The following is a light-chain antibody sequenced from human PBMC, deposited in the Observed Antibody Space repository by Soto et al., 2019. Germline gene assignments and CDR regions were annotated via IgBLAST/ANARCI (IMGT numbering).Light chain of an antibody. CDR3: QQYNNWPPWT. V-gene: IGKV3-15*01. Sequence: EIVMTQSPSTLSVSPGERATISCRASQSVSSNLAWYQQKPGQAPRLLIYGASTMDTGIPARFSGSGSGTEFTLTISSLQSEDFAVYYCQQYNNWPPWTFGQGTKVEIK. CDR1: QSVSSN. CDR2: GAS. J-gene: IGKJ1*01.